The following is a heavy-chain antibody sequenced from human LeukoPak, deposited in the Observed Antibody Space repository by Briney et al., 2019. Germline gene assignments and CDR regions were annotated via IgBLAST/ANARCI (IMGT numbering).Heavy chain of an antibody. CDR3: ARVLMVRGVNNWFDP. CDR1: GYTFTSYY. CDR2: ISAYNGNT. J-gene: IGHJ5*02. Sequence: ASVKVSCKASGYTFTSYYMHWVRQAPGQGLEWMGWISAYNGNTNYAQKLQGRVTMTTDTSTSTAYMELRSLRSDDTAVYYCARVLMVRGVNNWFDPWGQGTLVTVSS. D-gene: IGHD3-10*01. V-gene: IGHV1-18*04.